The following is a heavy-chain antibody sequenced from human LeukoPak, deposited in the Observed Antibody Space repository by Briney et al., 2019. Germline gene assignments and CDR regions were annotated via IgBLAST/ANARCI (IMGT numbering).Heavy chain of an antibody. CDR1: GYTFRSYI. V-gene: IGHV1-8*01. Sequence: ASVKVSCKASGYTFRSYIINWVRQATGQGPEWLGWMGPDSGNTGYAQKFQGRVTMTGNTSISTAYMELSSLRSEDTAVYYCARDYYFYMDVWGKGTTVTVSS. CDR2: MGPDSGNT. CDR3: ARDYYFYMDV. J-gene: IGHJ6*03.